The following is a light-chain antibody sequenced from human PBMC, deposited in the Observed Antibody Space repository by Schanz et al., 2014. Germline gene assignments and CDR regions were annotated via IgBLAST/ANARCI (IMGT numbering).Light chain of an antibody. V-gene: IGLV2-8*01. CDR3: FSYAGSGLYV. CDR2: EVT. J-gene: IGLJ1*01. CDR1: SSDIGNYNY. Sequence: QSALTQPPSASGSPGQSVTISCTGTSSDIGNYNYVSWYQQHPGQAPKLVIYEVTKRPSGVPDRFSGSKSGNTASLTVSGLQAEDEADYYCFSYAGSGLYVFGTGTKLTVL.